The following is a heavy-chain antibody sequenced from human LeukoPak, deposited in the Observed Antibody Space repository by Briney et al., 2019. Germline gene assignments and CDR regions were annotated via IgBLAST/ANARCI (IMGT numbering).Heavy chain of an antibody. CDR1: GYTFTRYY. CDR3: ARWGDNFGSGSYTLYYYYMDV. CDR2: INPNSGGT. D-gene: IGHD3-10*01. Sequence: ASVKVSCKASGYTFTRYYMHWVRQAPGHGLEWMGWINPNSGGTNYAQKFQGRVSMTRNTSTSTAYMELSSLRSEDTAVYYCARWGDNFGSGSYTLYYYYMDVWGKGTTVTVSS. V-gene: IGHV1-2*02. J-gene: IGHJ6*03.